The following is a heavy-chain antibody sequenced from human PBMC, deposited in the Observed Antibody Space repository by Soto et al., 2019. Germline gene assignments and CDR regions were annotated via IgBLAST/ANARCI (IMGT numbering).Heavy chain of an antibody. CDR1: GFTVSNYA. CDR2: ISSSSSTI. V-gene: IGHV3-48*02. D-gene: IGHD6-13*01. Sequence: PGGSLRLSCATSGFTVSNYAMNWVRQAPGKGLEWVSYISSSSSTIYYADSVKGRFTISRDNAKNSLYLQMNSLRDEDTAVYYCARDRHSSSLYYYYGMHGWGQGTTVTVSS. J-gene: IGHJ6*02. CDR3: ARDRHSSSLYYYYGMHG.